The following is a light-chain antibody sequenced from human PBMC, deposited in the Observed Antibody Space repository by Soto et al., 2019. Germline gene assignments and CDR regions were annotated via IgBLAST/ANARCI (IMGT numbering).Light chain of an antibody. Sequence: EIVMTQSPATVSVTPGERATLSCRASQSVSSNLAWYQQKPGQAPRLLIYDASNRATGVPARFSGRGSGTEFTLTISSLQSEDFAVHYCPQYNNWPPITSGQGTLPEVK. V-gene: IGKV3D-15*01. J-gene: IGKJ5*01. CDR1: QSVSSN. CDR2: DAS. CDR3: PQYNNWPPIT.